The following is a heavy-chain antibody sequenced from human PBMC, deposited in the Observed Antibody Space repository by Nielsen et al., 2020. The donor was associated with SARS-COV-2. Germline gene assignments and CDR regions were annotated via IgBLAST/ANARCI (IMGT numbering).Heavy chain of an antibody. D-gene: IGHD5-12*01. CDR1: GFTFSSYS. Sequence: GESLKISCAASGFTFSSYSMNWVRQAPGKGLEWVSYISSSSSTIYYADSVKGRFTISRDNAKNSLYLQMNSLRDEDTAVYYCARDSGNSGYDFGFGEDLDYWGQGTLVTVSS. CDR2: ISSSSSTI. V-gene: IGHV3-48*02. CDR3: ARDSGNSGYDFGFGEDLDY. J-gene: IGHJ4*02.